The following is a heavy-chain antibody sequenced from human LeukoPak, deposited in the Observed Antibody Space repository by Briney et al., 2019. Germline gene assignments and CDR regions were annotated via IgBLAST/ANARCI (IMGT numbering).Heavy chain of an antibody. CDR3: ARQDALWSGHNYYYMDV. Sequence: GESLKISCKGSGYSFTSYWIGWVRQMPGKGLEWMGIIYPGDSDTRYSPSFQGQVTISADKSISTAYLQWSSLKASDTAMYYCARQDALWSGHNYYYMDVWGKGTTVTVSS. V-gene: IGHV5-51*01. D-gene: IGHD3-3*01. J-gene: IGHJ6*03. CDR2: IYPGDSDT. CDR1: GYSFTSYW.